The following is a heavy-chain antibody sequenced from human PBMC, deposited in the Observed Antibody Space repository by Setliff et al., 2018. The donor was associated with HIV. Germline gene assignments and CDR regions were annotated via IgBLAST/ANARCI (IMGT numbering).Heavy chain of an antibody. J-gene: IGHJ4*02. CDR1: GLTLSDYW. CDR3: ARPLTGRPSGY. D-gene: IGHD1-20*01. CDR2: ISKMGTTI. V-gene: IGHV3-11*04. Sequence: GGSLRLSCAASGLTLSDYWMHWVRQAPGKGRHWVSHISKMGTTIKYADSVKGRLTISRDNAMNSLYLQMNSLRAEDTAVYYCARPLTGRPSGYWGQGTLVTVS.